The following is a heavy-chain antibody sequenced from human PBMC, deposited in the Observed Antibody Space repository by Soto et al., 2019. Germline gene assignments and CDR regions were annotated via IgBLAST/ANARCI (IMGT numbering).Heavy chain of an antibody. V-gene: IGHV4-59*01. D-gene: IGHD6-19*01. J-gene: IGHJ3*02. CDR2: IHHTGTT. Sequence: QVQLQESGPGLVKPSETLSLTCTVSGGSISGYYWTWIRQPPGKGLEWIANIHHTGTTNYNSSLKSRATISVGTSKNQFSLRLSSVIAADTAVYYCARYSSDWYDVFDIWGQGTMVTVSS. CDR1: GGSISGYY. CDR3: ARYSSDWYDVFDI.